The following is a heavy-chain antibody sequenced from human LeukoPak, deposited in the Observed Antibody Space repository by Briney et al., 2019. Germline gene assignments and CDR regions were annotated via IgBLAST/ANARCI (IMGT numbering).Heavy chain of an antibody. CDR2: MYSTGSN. V-gene: IGHV4-4*07. CDR3: AREPTSGREPTSGRPLDY. J-gene: IGHJ4*02. CDR1: GGSISGYF. D-gene: IGHD5-12*01. Sequence: SETLSLTCTVSGGSISGYFWTWIRQPAGKGLEWIGRMYSTGSNNYNPSLKRGVTMSLDPSKNHFSLNLTSVTAADTAVYYCAREPTSGREPTSGRPLDYWGQGTLVTVSS.